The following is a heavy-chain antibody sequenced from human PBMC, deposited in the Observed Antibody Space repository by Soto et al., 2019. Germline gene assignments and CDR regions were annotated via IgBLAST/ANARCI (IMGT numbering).Heavy chain of an antibody. V-gene: IGHV1-69*13. CDR2: IIPIFGTA. CDR1: GGTFSSYA. J-gene: IGHJ6*02. Sequence: ASVKVSCKASGGTFSSYAISWVRQAPGQGLEWMGGIIPIFGTANYAQKFQGRVTITADESTSTAYMELSSLRSEDTAVYYCARGHYYDSSGYGGNYYYYYGMDVWGQGTTVTVSS. D-gene: IGHD3-22*01. CDR3: ARGHYYDSSGYGGNYYYYYGMDV.